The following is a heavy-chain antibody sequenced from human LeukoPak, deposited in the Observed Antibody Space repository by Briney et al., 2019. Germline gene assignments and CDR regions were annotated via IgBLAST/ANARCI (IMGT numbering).Heavy chain of an antibody. CDR2: INHSGST. D-gene: IGHD3-22*01. Sequence: SETLSLTCAVYGASFSGYYWSWIRQPPGKGLEWIGEINHSGSTNYNPSLKSRVTISVDTSKNQFSLKLSSVTAADTAVYYCASCLSYYYDSSGHQVRDAFDIWGEGPMVPVSS. J-gene: IGHJ3*02. V-gene: IGHV4-34*01. CDR1: GASFSGYY. CDR3: ASCLSYYYDSSGHQVRDAFDI.